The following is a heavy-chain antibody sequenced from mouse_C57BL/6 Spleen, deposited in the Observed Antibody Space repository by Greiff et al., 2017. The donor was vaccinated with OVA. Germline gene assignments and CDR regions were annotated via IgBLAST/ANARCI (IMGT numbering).Heavy chain of an antibody. D-gene: IGHD2-3*01. V-gene: IGHV1-53*01. CDR1: GYTFTSYW. J-gene: IGHJ4*01. CDR2: INPSNGGT. CDR3: ARGWLLPLYAMDY. Sequence: QVQLKQPGTELVKPGASVKLSCKASGYTFTSYWMHWVKQRPGQGLEWIGNINPSNGGTNYNEKFKSKATLTVDKSSSTAYMQLSSLTSEDSAVYFCARGWLLPLYAMDYWGQGTSVTVSS.